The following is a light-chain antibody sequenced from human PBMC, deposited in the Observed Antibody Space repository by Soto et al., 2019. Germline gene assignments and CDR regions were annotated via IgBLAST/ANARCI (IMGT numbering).Light chain of an antibody. J-gene: IGKJ4*01. Sequence: DIQLTQSPSFLSASVGDRVSITCRASQGIYNYLAWYQQKPGKAPKLLIYAASTLQGGVPSRFSGSGSGTEFTLTISSLQPEDFATYYCQQLNTYPTFGGGTKVDIK. CDR1: QGIYNY. V-gene: IGKV1-9*01. CDR2: AAS. CDR3: QQLNTYPT.